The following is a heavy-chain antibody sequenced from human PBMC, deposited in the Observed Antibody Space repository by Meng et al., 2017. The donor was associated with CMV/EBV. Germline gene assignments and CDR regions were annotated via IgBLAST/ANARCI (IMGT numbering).Heavy chain of an antibody. CDR2: INPSGGST. CDR3: AREGISDQLLSENWFDP. V-gene: IGHV1-46*01. J-gene: IGHJ5*02. CDR1: GYTFTSYY. D-gene: IGHD2-2*01. Sequence: ASVKVSCKASGYTFTSYYMHWVRQAPGQGLEWMGIINPSGGSTSYAQKFQGRVTITRNTSISTAYMELSSLRSEDTAVYYCAREGISDQLLSENWFDPWGQGTLVTVSS.